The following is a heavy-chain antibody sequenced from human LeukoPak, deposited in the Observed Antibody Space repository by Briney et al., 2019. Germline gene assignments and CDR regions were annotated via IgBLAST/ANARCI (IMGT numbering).Heavy chain of an antibody. CDR2: MNPNSGNT. D-gene: IGHD3-9*01. CDR3: ARATLNYDILTGYNNWFDP. J-gene: IGHJ5*02. CDR1: GYTFTSYD. Sequence: ASVKVSCKASGYTFTSYDINWVRQATGQGLEWMGWMNPNSGNTGYAQKFQGRVTMTRNTSISTAYMELSSLRSEDTAVYYCARATLNYDILTGYNNWFDPWGQGTLDTVSS. V-gene: IGHV1-8*01.